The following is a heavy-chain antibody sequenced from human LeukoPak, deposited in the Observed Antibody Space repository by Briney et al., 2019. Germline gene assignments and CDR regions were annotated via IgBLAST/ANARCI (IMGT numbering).Heavy chain of an antibody. J-gene: IGHJ3*01. CDR2: ITGSGGTT. D-gene: IGHD4-17*01. CDR3: AKDPNGDYVGAFDF. V-gene: IGHV3-23*01. CDR1: GFAFYSYA. Sequence: GGSLRLSCAASGFAFYSYAMTWVRQAPGKGLEWVSVITGSGGTTYYADSVRGRFTISRDNSKNTLYLQMNSLRVEDTAVYYCAKDPNGDYVGAFDFWGQGTLVTVSS.